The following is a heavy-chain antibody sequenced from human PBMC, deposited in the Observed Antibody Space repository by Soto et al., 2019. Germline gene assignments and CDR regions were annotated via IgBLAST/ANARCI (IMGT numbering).Heavy chain of an antibody. CDR1: GFSFSNYD. D-gene: IGHD4-17*01. J-gene: IGHJ5*02. V-gene: IGHV3-23*01. CDR3: AKHLWYGESVFDP. CDR2: IRGSAATA. Sequence: AGECLRLYCAASGFSFSNYDMNWVRQAPGKGLEWVATIRGSAATANHADSVKGRVTVSRDNSKNTLYLQMDTLRVEDTSVYYFAKHLWYGESVFDPWGQGTLVTVSS.